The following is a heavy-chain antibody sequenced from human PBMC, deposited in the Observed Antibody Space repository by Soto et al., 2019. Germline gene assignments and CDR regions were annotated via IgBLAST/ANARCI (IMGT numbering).Heavy chain of an antibody. D-gene: IGHD2-8*02. Sequence: EVQLVESGGGLVQPGGSLRLSCAASGFTVSSNYMSWVRQAPGKGLEWVSVIYSGGSTYYADSVKGRFTISRDYSKNTLYLQMNSLRAEDTAVYYCARSYCTGGSCYFDYRGQGTLVIVSS. CDR1: GFTVSSNY. CDR2: IYSGGST. CDR3: ARSYCTGGSCYFDY. V-gene: IGHV3-66*01. J-gene: IGHJ4*02.